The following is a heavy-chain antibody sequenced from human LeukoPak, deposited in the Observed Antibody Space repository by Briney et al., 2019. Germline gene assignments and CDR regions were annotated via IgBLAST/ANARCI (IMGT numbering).Heavy chain of an antibody. Sequence: GESLKISCQASGYTFTNHWIVWVRQSRGKGLEWMGSVYPGDSDTTYSPSFQGQVTMSAEKSINTAYLQWSRLKPSDTAMYICVRREGQWPILENWGQGTLVTVSS. V-gene: IGHV5-51*01. D-gene: IGHD6-19*01. J-gene: IGHJ4*02. CDR3: VRREGQWPILEN. CDR2: VYPGDSDT. CDR1: GYTFTNHW.